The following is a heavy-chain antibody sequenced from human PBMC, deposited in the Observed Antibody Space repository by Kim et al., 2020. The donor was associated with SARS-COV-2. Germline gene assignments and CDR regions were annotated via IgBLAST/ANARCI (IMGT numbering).Heavy chain of an antibody. CDR3: ARDGLLFGVVIPGPDTGDSVSYGMDV. Sequence: GGSLRLSCAASGFTFSSYAMHWVRQAPGKGLEWVAVISYDGSNKYYADSVKGRFTISRDNSKNTLYLQMNSLRAEDTAVYYCARDGLLFGVVIPGPDTGDSVSYGMDVWGQGTTVTVSS. V-gene: IGHV3-30-3*01. CDR1: GFTFSSYA. J-gene: IGHJ6*02. CDR2: ISYDGSNK. D-gene: IGHD3-3*01.